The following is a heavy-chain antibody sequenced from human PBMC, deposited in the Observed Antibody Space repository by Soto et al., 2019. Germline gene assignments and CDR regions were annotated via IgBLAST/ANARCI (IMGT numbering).Heavy chain of an antibody. CDR2: VYYTGTT. V-gene: IGHV4-59*01. CDR1: GHSINNFY. J-gene: IGHJ4*02. CDR3: AVSTGGSQYYFDS. D-gene: IGHD2-8*02. Sequence: SETLSLTCTASGHSINNFYWSLIRQSPGKGLEWIGNVYYTGTTNYNPSLNSRVTISIDTSRKHFSLNLNSLTAADTAIYYCAVSTGGSQYYFDSWGQGALVTVSS.